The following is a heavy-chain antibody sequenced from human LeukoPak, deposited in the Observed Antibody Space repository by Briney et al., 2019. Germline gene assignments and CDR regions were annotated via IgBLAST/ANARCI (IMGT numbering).Heavy chain of an antibody. CDR2: ISYDGSNK. Sequence: TGGSLRLSCAASGFTFSSYGMHWVRQAPGKGLEWVAVISYDGSNKYYADSVKGRFTISRDNSKNTLYLQMNSLRAEDTAVYYCAKAERPFPYCGGDCYSRDAFDIWGQGTMVTVSS. CDR3: AKAERPFPYCGGDCYSRDAFDI. CDR1: GFTFSSYG. V-gene: IGHV3-30*18. D-gene: IGHD2-21*02. J-gene: IGHJ3*02.